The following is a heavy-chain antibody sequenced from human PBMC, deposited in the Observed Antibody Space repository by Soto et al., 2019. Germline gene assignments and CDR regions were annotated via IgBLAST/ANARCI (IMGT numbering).Heavy chain of an antibody. D-gene: IGHD6-6*01. CDR1: GFTFSSYA. J-gene: IGHJ4*02. V-gene: IGHV3-23*01. CDR2: ISGSGGST. CDR3: AKLGRAIAARAYFDY. Sequence: GGSLRLSCAASGFTFSSYAMSWVRQAPGKGLEWVSAISGSGGSTYYADSVKGRFTISRDNSKNTLYLLMNSLIAEDTAVYYCAKLGRAIAARAYFDYWGQGTLVTISS.